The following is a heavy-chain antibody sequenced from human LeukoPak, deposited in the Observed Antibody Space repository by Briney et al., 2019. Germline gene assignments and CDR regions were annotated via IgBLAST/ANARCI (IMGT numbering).Heavy chain of an antibody. CDR2: IRTDGTST. Sequence: GGSLRLSCAASGFTFSSYWMHWVRQAPGKGLVWVSRIRTDGTSTDYADSVKGRFTISRGNAENTLYLLMNSLRAEDTAVYYCAREATSMTTFGFDSWGQGTLVTVSS. J-gene: IGHJ4*02. V-gene: IGHV3-74*01. CDR3: AREATSMTTFGFDS. CDR1: GFTFSSYW. D-gene: IGHD3-16*01.